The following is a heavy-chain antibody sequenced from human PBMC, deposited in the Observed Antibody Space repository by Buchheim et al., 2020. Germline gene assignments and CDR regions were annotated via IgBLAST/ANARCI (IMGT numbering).Heavy chain of an antibody. J-gene: IGHJ4*02. CDR3: ARGGSSWYLVDY. Sequence: QVQLQESGPGLVKPSETLSLTCTVSGGSISSYYWSWIRQPPGKGLEWIGYIYYSGSTYYNPSLKSRVTISVDTSKNQFSLKLSSVTAADTAVYYCARGGSSWYLVDYWGQGTL. CDR2: IYYSGST. CDR1: GGSISSYY. D-gene: IGHD6-13*01. V-gene: IGHV4-59*08.